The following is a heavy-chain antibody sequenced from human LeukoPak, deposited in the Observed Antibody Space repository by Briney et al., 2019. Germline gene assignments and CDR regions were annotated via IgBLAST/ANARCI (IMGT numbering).Heavy chain of an antibody. CDR1: GLTFSSYA. D-gene: IGHD5-12*01. CDR2: LTASGGTT. CDR3: AKGRGYSGYDPDY. V-gene: IGHV3-23*01. Sequence: PGGSLRLSCAASGLTFSSYAMTRVRQAPGKGLEWVSALTASGGTTYYADSVKGRFTISRENSKNTLYLQMNSLRAEDTAVYYCAKGRGYSGYDPDYWGQGTLVTVSS. J-gene: IGHJ4*02.